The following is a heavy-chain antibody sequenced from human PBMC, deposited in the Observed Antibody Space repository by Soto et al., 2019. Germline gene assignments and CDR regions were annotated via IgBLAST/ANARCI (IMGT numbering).Heavy chain of an antibody. D-gene: IGHD2-15*01. Sequence: ASVKVSCKASGYTFTSYGISWVRQAPGQGLEWMGWINAYSGNTNYAQKLQGRVTMTTDTSTSTAYMELRSLRSDDTAVDYCARDARIVGVGAAPDAFDIWGQGTMVTVSS. CDR2: INAYSGNT. V-gene: IGHV1-18*01. CDR1: GYTFTSYG. CDR3: ARDARIVGVGAAPDAFDI. J-gene: IGHJ3*02.